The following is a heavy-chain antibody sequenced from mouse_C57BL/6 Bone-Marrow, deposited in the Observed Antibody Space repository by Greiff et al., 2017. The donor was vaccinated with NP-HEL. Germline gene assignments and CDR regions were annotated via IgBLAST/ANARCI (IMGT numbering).Heavy chain of an antibody. CDR1: GYAFSSSW. J-gene: IGHJ3*01. CDR3: ARGVLYDYALAY. Sequence: VHLVESGPELVKPGASVKISCKASGYAFSSSWMNWVKQRPGKGLEWIGRIYPGDGDTNYNGKFKGKATLTADKSSSTAYMQLSSLTSEDSAVYFCARGVLYDYALAYWGQGTLVTVSA. V-gene: IGHV1-82*01. CDR2: IYPGDGDT. D-gene: IGHD2-4*01.